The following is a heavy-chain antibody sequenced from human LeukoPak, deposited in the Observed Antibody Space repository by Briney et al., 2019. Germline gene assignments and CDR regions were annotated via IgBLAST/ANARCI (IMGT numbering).Heavy chain of an antibody. CDR1: GYTFTSYY. Sequence: ASVKVSCKASGYTFTSYYMHWVRQAPGQGLEWMGWMNPNSGNTGYAQKFQGRVTMTRNTSISTAYMELSSLRSEDTAVYHCARGSILSFDYWGQGTLVTVSS. CDR3: ARGSILSFDY. CDR2: MNPNSGNT. D-gene: IGHD2/OR15-2a*01. V-gene: IGHV1-8*02. J-gene: IGHJ4*02.